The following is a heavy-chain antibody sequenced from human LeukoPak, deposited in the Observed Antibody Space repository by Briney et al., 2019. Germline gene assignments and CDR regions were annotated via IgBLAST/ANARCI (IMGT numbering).Heavy chain of an antibody. CDR1: GYTFTSYG. Sequence: GASVKVSCKASGYTFTSYGISWVRQAPGQGLEWMGWISAYSGNTNYAQKLQGRVTMTTDTSTSTAYMELRSLRSDDTAVYYCARDLAAPGYSSSWPDYWGQGTLVTVSS. V-gene: IGHV1-18*01. J-gene: IGHJ4*02. CDR3: ARDLAAPGYSSSWPDY. D-gene: IGHD6-13*01. CDR2: ISAYSGNT.